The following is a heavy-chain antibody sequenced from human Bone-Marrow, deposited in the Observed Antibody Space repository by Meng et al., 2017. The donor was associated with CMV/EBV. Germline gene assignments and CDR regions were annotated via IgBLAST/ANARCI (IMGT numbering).Heavy chain of an antibody. CDR2: ISSSATYI. CDR3: ARTPRYILGEHYYGMDV. CDR1: GFTFSNYG. D-gene: IGHD3-10*01. J-gene: IGHJ6*02. V-gene: IGHV3-21*01. Sequence: GESLKISCAASGFTFSNYGMSWVRQAPGKGLEWVSSISSSATYIYYADSLKGRFTISRDNARNSLYLHVNSLRPEDTAIYYCARTPRYILGEHYYGMDVWGQGTTVTVSS.